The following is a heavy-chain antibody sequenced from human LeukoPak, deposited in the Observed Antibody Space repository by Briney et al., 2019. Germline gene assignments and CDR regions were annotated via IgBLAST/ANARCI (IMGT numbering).Heavy chain of an antibody. V-gene: IGHV3-21*04. CDR3: AKDSSGWNDFDY. Sequence: PGGSLRLSCAASGFTFNSYNMNWVRQAPGKGLEWVSSITSSSTYMYYADSVKGRFTISRDNARNSLYLQMNSLRAEDTAVYYCAKDSSGWNDFDYWGQGTLVTVSS. J-gene: IGHJ4*02. CDR1: GFTFNSYN. CDR2: ITSSSTYM. D-gene: IGHD6-19*01.